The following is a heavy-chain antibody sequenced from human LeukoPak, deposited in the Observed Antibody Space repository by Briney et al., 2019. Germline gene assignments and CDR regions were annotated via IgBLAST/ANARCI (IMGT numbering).Heavy chain of an antibody. CDR3: ASILGYCSGGSCFLDY. CDR2: IIPIFGTA. D-gene: IGHD2-15*01. V-gene: IGHV1-69*06. J-gene: IGHJ4*02. Sequence: SAKVSCKASGGTFSSYAISWVRQAPGQGLEWMGGIIPIFGTANYAQKFQGRVTITADKSTSTAYMELSSLRSEDTAVYYCASILGYCSGGSCFLDYWGQGTLVTVSS. CDR1: GGTFSSYA.